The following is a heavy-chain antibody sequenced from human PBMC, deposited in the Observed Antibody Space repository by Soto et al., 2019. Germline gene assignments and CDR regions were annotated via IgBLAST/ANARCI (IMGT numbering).Heavy chain of an antibody. V-gene: IGHV3-53*01. CDR2: IWSAGLT. J-gene: IGHJ5*02. CDR3: ARELPPDL. CDR1: GFTVSSKY. Sequence: EAQVVESGGGLIQPGGSLRLSCAASGFTVSSKYMTWVRQAPGKGLEWVSIIWSAGLTYYADSVKGRFTISRDNTKNTLYLQMKSLRAEDSVLYYCARELPPDLWGQGTLVTVSS.